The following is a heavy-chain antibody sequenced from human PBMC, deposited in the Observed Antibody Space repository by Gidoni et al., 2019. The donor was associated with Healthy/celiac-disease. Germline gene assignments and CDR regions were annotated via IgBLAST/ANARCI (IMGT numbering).Heavy chain of an antibody. CDR1: GFTFDDYA. D-gene: IGHD4-17*01. J-gene: IGHJ3*02. Sequence: EVQLVESGGGLVQPGRSLRLSCAASGFTFDDYAMHWVRQAPGKGLEWVSGISWNSGSIGYADSVKGRFTISRDNAKNSLYLQMNSLRAEDTALYYCAKPSSSDYGDYSTDAFDIWGQGTMVTVSS. V-gene: IGHV3-9*01. CDR2: ISWNSGSI. CDR3: AKPSSSDYGDYSTDAFDI.